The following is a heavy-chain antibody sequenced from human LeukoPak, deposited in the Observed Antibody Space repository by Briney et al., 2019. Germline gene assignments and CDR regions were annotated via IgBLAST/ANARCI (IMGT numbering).Heavy chain of an antibody. D-gene: IGHD1-1*01. J-gene: IGHJ3*02. CDR3: TRGAGSTTSNDAFDI. V-gene: IGHV4-59*12. Sequence: SETLSLTCTVSGGSISSYYWSWIRQPPGKGLEWIGYIYYSGSTNYKSSLKSRVTISVDTSKNQFSLKVSSVTAADTAVYYCTRGAGSTTSNDAFDIWGQGAMVTVSS. CDR2: IYYSGST. CDR1: GGSISSYY.